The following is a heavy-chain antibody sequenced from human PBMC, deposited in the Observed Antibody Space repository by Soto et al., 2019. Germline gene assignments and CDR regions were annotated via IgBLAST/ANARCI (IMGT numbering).Heavy chain of an antibody. J-gene: IGHJ1*01. D-gene: IGHD2-15*01. V-gene: IGHV1-69*02. CDR1: GGTFSSYT. Sequence: SVKVSCKASGGTFSSYTISWVRQAPGQGLEWMGRIIPILGIANYAQKFQGRVTITADKSTSTAYMELSSLRSEDTAVYYCASGMDIVVVVAATNPEYFQHWGQGTLVTVSS. CDR3: ASGMDIVVVVAATNPEYFQH. CDR2: IIPILGIA.